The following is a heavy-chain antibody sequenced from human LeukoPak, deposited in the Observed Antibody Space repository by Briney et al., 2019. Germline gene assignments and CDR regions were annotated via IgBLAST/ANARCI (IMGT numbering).Heavy chain of an antibody. J-gene: IGHJ4*02. Sequence: SETLSLTCAVSGYSISSGYYWGWIRQPPGKGLEWIGYIYYSGSTNYNPSLKSRVTISVDTSKNQLSLKLSSVTAADTAVYYCARDRNRGDFDYWGQGTLVTVSS. CDR1: GYSISSGYY. CDR3: ARDRNRGDFDY. CDR2: IYYSGST. D-gene: IGHD3-10*01. V-gene: IGHV4-61*01.